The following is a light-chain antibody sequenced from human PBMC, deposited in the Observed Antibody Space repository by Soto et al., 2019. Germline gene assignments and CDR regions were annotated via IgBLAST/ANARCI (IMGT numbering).Light chain of an antibody. Sequence: IVMTVSPANLSVSHWERGTLSCRASQSVSSKLAWYQQKPGQPPRILIYAASTRATGIQVRFSASGSGTEFTLTISSLKSEEWAVHYCQQYNNWPWTGGQGTKVDI. CDR2: AAS. CDR1: QSVSSK. V-gene: IGKV3-15*01. J-gene: IGKJ1*01. CDR3: QQYNNWPWT.